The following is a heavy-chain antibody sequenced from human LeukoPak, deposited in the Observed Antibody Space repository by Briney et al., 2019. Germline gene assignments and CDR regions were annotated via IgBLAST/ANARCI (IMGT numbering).Heavy chain of an antibody. D-gene: IGHD3-22*01. J-gene: IGHJ4*02. Sequence: GRSLRLSCAASGFTFSSYGMHWVRKAPGKGLEWVAVISYDGSNKYYADSVKGRFTISRDNSKNTLYLQMNSLRAEDTAVYYCAKDSLILKYYYDSSGYYDYFDYWGQGTLVTVSS. CDR2: ISYDGSNK. V-gene: IGHV3-30*18. CDR3: AKDSLILKYYYDSSGYYDYFDY. CDR1: GFTFSSYG.